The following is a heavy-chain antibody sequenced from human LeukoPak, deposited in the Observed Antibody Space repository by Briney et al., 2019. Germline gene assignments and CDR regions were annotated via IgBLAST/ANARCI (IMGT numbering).Heavy chain of an antibody. V-gene: IGHV3-7*01. CDR2: IKNDGGEK. D-gene: IGHD3-10*01. CDR3: VRYYYGSWTSFDF. Sequence: GGSLRLSCAASGFTLSDHWMSWVRHVPGKGLEWEANIKNDGGEKYYVDSVKGRFTISRDNAKNSLYLQTSSLRVEDTAVFYCVRYYYGSWTSFDFRGQGTLVTVSS. J-gene: IGHJ4*02. CDR1: GFTLSDHW.